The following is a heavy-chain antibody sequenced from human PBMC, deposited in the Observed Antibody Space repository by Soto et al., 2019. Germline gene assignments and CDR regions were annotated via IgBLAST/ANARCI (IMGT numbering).Heavy chain of an antibody. CDR1: GYSFTSYW. Sequence: PGESLKISCKGSGYSFTSYWISWVRQMPGKGLEWMGRIDPSDSYTNYSPSFQGHVTISADKSISTAYLQWSSLKASDTAMYYCATLYLRDMKGFGATFDYYGMDVWGQGTTVTVSS. CDR2: IDPSDSYT. D-gene: IGHD3-16*02. V-gene: IGHV5-10-1*01. J-gene: IGHJ6*02. CDR3: ATLYLRDMKGFGATFDYYGMDV.